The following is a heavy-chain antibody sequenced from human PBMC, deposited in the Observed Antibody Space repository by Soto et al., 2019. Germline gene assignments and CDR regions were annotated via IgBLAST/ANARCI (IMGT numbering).Heavy chain of an antibody. CDR3: ARGVSAGVDY. J-gene: IGHJ4*02. CDR1: GYSFTSLD. D-gene: IGHD1-26*01. V-gene: IGHV1-8*01. Sequence: ASVKVSCKASGYSFTSLDINWVRQTAGQGLEWMGWMEPSTGRTGYAQKFQGRVTMTRDTSINTAYMELTTLASDDTAFYYCARGVSAGVDYWGQGTLVTVSS. CDR2: MEPSTGRT.